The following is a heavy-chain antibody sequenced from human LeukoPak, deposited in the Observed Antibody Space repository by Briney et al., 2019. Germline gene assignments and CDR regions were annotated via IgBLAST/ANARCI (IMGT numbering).Heavy chain of an antibody. V-gene: IGHV3-23*01. D-gene: IGHD2-2*01. CDR3: ARSPTAINGYFDP. CDR1: RFTFSSYA. CDR2: ISGGGGST. J-gene: IGHJ5*02. Sequence: GGSLRLSCAASRFTFSSYAMSWVRQAPGKGLEWVSTISGGGGSTYYADSVKGRFTISRDNSKDTLYLQMNSLRADDTAVYYCARSPTAINGYFDPWGQGTLVTVSS.